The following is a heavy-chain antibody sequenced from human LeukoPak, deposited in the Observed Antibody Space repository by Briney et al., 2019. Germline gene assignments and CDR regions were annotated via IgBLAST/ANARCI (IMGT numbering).Heavy chain of an antibody. V-gene: IGHV1-3*01. CDR2: INAGNGNT. CDR1: GYTFTSYA. J-gene: IGHJ6*02. Sequence: ASVKVSCKASGYTFTSYAMHWVRQAPGQRLEWMGWINAGNGNTKYSQKFQGRVTITRDTSASTAYMELSSLRSEDTAVYYCARASIAVAGILYYYYGMDVWGQGTTVTVSS. CDR3: ARASIAVAGILYYYYGMDV. D-gene: IGHD6-19*01.